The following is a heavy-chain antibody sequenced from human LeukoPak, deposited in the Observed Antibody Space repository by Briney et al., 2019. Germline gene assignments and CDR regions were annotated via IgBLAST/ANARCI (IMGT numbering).Heavy chain of an antibody. CDR3: AKAATYFYGSVTYDWFES. CDR1: GFTFSSNW. CDR2: IESNGLT. V-gene: IGHV3-74*01. J-gene: IGHJ5*01. Sequence: PGGSLRLSCAASGFTFSSNWMHWVRQSPGKGLMWVSRIESNGLTLYADSVRDRFPTSRDNGKNTIYLQINSLRVDDTAIYYCAKAATYFYGSVTYDWFESWGQGTLVTVSS. D-gene: IGHD3-10*01.